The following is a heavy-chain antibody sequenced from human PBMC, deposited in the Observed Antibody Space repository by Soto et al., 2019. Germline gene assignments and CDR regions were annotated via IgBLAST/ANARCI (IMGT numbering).Heavy chain of an antibody. CDR3: ARGRVVVAATQYYYYYMDV. CDR1: GGSFSGYY. CDR2: INHSGST. V-gene: IGHV4-34*01. D-gene: IGHD2-15*01. Sequence: SETLSLTCAVYGGSFSGYYWSWIRQPPGKGLEWIGEINHSGSTNYNPSLKSRVTISVDTSKNQFSLKLSSVTAADTAVYYCARGRVVVAATQYYYYYMDVWGKGTTVTVSS. J-gene: IGHJ6*03.